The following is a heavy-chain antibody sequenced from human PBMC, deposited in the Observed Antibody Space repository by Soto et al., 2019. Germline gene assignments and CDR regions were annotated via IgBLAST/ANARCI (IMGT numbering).Heavy chain of an antibody. V-gene: IGHV1-18*01. CDR1: GYTFTSYG. J-gene: IGHJ6*02. CDR2: ISAYNGNT. D-gene: IGHD1-1*01. CDR3: ARGAQLERRDYYYYGMDV. Sequence: GASVKVSCKASGYTFTSYGISWVRQAPGQGLEWMGWISAYNGNTNYAQKLQGRVTMTTDTSTSTAYMELRSLRSDDTAVYYCARGAQLERRDYYYYGMDVWGQGATVTVSS.